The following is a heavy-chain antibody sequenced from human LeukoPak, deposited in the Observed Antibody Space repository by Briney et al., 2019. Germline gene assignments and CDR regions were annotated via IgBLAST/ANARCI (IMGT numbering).Heavy chain of an antibody. CDR2: IYYSGST. CDR1: GGSISSGGYY. CDR3: ARVSLGRWLQLYAFDI. V-gene: IGHV4-31*03. D-gene: IGHD5-24*01. Sequence: NTSETLSLTCTVSGGSISSGGYYWSWIRQHPGKGLEWIGYIYYSGSTYYNPSLKSRVTISVDTSKNQFSLKLSSVTAADTAVYYCARVSLGRWLQLYAFDIWGQGTMVTVSS. J-gene: IGHJ3*02.